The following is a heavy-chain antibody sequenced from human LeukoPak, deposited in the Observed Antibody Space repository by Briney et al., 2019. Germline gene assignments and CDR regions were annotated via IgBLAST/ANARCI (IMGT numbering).Heavy chain of an antibody. CDR3: ALRYYDSSGSYFDY. CDR2: ISSSSSYI. Sequence: PGGSLRLSCAASGFTFSSYSMNWVRQAPGKGLGWVSSISSSSSYIYYADSVKGRFTISRDNAKNSLYLQMNSLRAEDTAVYYCALRYYDSSGSYFDYWGQGTLVTVSS. D-gene: IGHD3-22*01. CDR1: GFTFSSYS. J-gene: IGHJ4*02. V-gene: IGHV3-21*01.